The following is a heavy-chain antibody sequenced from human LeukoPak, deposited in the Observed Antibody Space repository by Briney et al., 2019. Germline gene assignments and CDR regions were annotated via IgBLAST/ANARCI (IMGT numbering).Heavy chain of an antibody. CDR2: ITSSSSYI. CDR3: ARDPYSGNYGNYYYYYMDV. J-gene: IGHJ6*03. Sequence: GGSLRLSCAASGFTFSSYGMHWVRHAPGKGLEWISSITSSSSYIYYADSVKGRFTISRDNAKNSLYLQMSSLSPDDTAVYFCARDPYSGNYGNYYYYYMDVWGKGTTVTISS. D-gene: IGHD1-26*01. V-gene: IGHV3-21*06. CDR1: GFTFSSYG.